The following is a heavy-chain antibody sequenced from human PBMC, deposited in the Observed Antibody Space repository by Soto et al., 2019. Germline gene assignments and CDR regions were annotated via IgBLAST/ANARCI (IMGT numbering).Heavy chain of an antibody. CDR3: AREVGAARPPSSFDP. V-gene: IGHV4-31*03. J-gene: IGHJ5*02. D-gene: IGHD6-6*01. Sequence: QVQLQESGPGLVKPSQTLSLTCTDSGGSISSGGYYWSWIRQHPGKGLEWIGYIYYSGSTYYNPSLKSRVTISVDTSKNQFSLKLSSVTAADTAVYYCAREVGAARPPSSFDPWGQGTLVIVSS. CDR1: GGSISSGGYY. CDR2: IYYSGST.